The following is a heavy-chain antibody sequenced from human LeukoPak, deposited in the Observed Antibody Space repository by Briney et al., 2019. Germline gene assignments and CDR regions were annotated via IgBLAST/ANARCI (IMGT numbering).Heavy chain of an antibody. V-gene: IGHV3-7*01. CDR3: ARVVNYYYYMDV. CDR2: INQDGTGK. J-gene: IGHJ6*03. D-gene: IGHD3-16*02. CDR1: GFTLSSNW. Sequence: GGSLRLSCAASGFTLSSNWMSWARQAPGKGLEWVANINQDGTGKYYVDSVKGRFTISRDNAKNTLYLQMNTLRAEDTAVYYCARVVNYYYYMDVWGKGTTVTISS.